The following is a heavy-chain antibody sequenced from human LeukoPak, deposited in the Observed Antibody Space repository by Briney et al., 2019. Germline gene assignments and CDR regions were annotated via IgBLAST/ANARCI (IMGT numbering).Heavy chain of an antibody. D-gene: IGHD6-19*01. J-gene: IGHJ6*03. CDR2: INWNGGST. V-gene: IGHV3-20*04. CDR1: GFTFDDYG. CDR3: ARDRGSGWTTYYYYYMDV. Sequence: PGGSLRLSCAASGFTFDDYGMSWVRQAPGKGLEWVSGINWNGGSTGYADSVKGRFTISRDNAKNSLYLQMNSLRAEDTAVYYCARDRGSGWTTYYYYYMDVWGKGTTVTVSS.